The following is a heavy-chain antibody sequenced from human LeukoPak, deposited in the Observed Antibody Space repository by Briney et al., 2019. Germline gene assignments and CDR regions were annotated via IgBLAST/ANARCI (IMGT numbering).Heavy chain of an antibody. CDR3: AKIYDSSGYHLVGMDV. J-gene: IGHJ6*02. CDR1: GFTFSSYA. D-gene: IGHD3-22*01. V-gene: IGHV3-23*01. CDR2: MTGGRT. Sequence: PGGSLRLSCAASGFTFSSYAMSWVRQAPGKGLEWVSAMTGGRTFYGDSVKGRFTISRDNSKNTLYLQMDSLRAEDTAVYYCAKIYDSSGYHLVGMDVWGQGTTVTVSS.